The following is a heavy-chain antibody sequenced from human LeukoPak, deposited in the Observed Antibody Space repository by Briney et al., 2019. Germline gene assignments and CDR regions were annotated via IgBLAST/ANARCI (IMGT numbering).Heavy chain of an antibody. J-gene: IGHJ4*02. CDR3: ALLVSPTSSLDY. D-gene: IGHD2-8*02. V-gene: IGHV3-7*03. CDR1: GFTFSIYW. Sequence: GGSLRLSCAASGFTFSIYWMNWVRQAPGKGLEWVANIKEDGSDKDYVDSAKGRFTISRDNAKNSLYLQLNSLRAEDTAVYYCALLVSPTSSLDYWGQGTLVTVSS. CDR2: IKEDGSDK.